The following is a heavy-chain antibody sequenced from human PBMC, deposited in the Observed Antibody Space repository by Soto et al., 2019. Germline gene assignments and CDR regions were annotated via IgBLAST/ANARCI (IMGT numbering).Heavy chain of an antibody. CDR1: GFTFSSYW. D-gene: IGHD6-19*01. J-gene: IGHJ4*02. CDR2: IKQDGSEK. CDR3: ARGPAVAGTGRCRDGHGSYFDY. V-gene: IGHV3-7*02. Sequence: GGSLRLSCAASGFTFSSYWMSWVRQAPGKGLEWVANIKQDGSEKYYVDSVKGRFTISRDNAKNSLYLQMNSLRAEDTAVYYCARGPAVAGTGRCRDGHGSYFDYWGQGTLVTVSS.